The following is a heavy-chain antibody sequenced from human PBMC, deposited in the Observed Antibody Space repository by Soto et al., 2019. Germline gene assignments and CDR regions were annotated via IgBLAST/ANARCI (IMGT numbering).Heavy chain of an antibody. J-gene: IGHJ5*02. CDR1: GASIRSGGYY. CDR3: ARAYYGAKVSWLDT. V-gene: IGHV4-31*03. Sequence: QVQLQESGPGLVKPSQTLSLTCTVSGASIRSGGYYFSWVRQRPGKGLEWVGYIYYSGNSHYNPSLKTRLTISGDTSKNLSYLNLKSVTAADTSMYYCARAYYGAKVSWLDTWGQGTL. CDR2: IYYSGNS. D-gene: IGHD3-22*01.